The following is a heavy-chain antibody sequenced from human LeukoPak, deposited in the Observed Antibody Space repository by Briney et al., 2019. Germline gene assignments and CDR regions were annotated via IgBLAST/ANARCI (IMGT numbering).Heavy chain of an antibody. D-gene: IGHD5-18*01. V-gene: IGHV3-21*01. CDR1: GFTFSSYS. Sequence: KPGGSLRLSCAASGFTFSSYSMNWVRQAPGKGLEWVSSISSSSSYIYYADSVKGRFTISRDNAKNSLYLQMNSLRAEDTAVYYCARGWTREAYSYGYWGQGTLVTVSS. CDR3: ARGWTREAYSYGY. J-gene: IGHJ4*02. CDR2: ISSSSSYI.